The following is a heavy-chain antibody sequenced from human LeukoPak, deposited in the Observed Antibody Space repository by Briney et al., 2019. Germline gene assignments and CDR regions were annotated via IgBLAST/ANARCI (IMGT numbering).Heavy chain of an antibody. J-gene: IGHJ5*02. CDR1: GFTFSDSA. CDR3: TVPQSGVNWFDP. CDR2: IRGKGYSDPT. Sequence: PADSLKLSCAASGFTFSDSAIHWVRQASRRGLEWVGRIRGKGYSDPTAYAASVKGRFTISRDDSKRTAYLQMNSLKAEDTAVYSCTVPQSGVNWFDPWGPGTLVTLSS. D-gene: IGHD1-26*01. V-gene: IGHV3-73*01.